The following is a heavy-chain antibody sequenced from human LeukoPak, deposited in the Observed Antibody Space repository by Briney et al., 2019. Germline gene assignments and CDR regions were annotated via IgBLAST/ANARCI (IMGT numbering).Heavy chain of an antibody. CDR3: ARLGELWFGELSVDY. D-gene: IGHD3-10*01. Sequence: SETLSLTCTVSGGSISSSSYYWGWIRQPPGKGLEWIGSIYYSGSTYYNPSLKSRVTISVDTSKNQFSLKLSSVTAADTAVYYCARLGELWFGELSVDYWGQGTLVTVSS. V-gene: IGHV4-39*01. J-gene: IGHJ4*02. CDR2: IYYSGST. CDR1: GGSISSSSYY.